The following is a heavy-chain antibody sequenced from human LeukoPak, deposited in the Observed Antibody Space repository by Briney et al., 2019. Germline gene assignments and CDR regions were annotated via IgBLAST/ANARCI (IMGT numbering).Heavy chain of an antibody. CDR2: IYYSGST. CDR3: ARHRCRSSSCYGMDV. CDR1: GGSISSYY. Sequence: PSETLSLTCTVSGGSISSYYWSWVRQSPGKGLEWIGYIYYSGSTNYNSSLTNSSLKSRVTISVDTSKNHFSLRLNSVTAADTAMHYCARHRCRSSSCYGMDVWGQGTTVTVSS. J-gene: IGHJ6*02. D-gene: IGHD2-2*01. V-gene: IGHV4-59*08.